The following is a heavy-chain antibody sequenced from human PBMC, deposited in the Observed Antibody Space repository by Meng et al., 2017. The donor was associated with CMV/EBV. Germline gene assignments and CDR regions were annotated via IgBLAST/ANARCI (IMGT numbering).Heavy chain of an antibody. CDR2: IYYSGST. Sequence: GSLRLSSTVSGGSISSYYWSWIRQPPGKGLEWSGYIYYSGSTHYNPSLKSRVTISVDTSKNQFSLKLSSVTAADTAVYYCARVGVGESFDYWGQGTLVTVSS. CDR1: GGSISSYY. CDR3: ARVGVGESFDY. J-gene: IGHJ4*02. V-gene: IGHV4-59*01. D-gene: IGHD3-10*01.